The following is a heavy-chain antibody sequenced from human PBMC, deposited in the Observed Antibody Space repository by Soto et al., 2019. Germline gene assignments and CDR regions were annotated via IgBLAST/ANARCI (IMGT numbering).Heavy chain of an antibody. D-gene: IGHD6-19*01. CDR1: GGTFSSYT. CDR3: ASAGGIAVAGSDY. Sequence: SVKVSCKASGGTFSSYTISWVRQAPGQGLEWMGRIIPILGIANYAQKFQGRVTITADKSTSTAYMELSSLRSEDTAVYYCASAGGIAVAGSDYWGQGTLVTVSS. J-gene: IGHJ4*02. V-gene: IGHV1-69*02. CDR2: IIPILGIA.